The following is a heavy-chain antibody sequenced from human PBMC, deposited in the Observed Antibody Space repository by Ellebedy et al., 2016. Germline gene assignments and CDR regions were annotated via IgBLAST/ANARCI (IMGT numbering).Heavy chain of an antibody. CDR1: GFTFSSYS. D-gene: IGHD1-1*01. CDR2: ISSSSSYI. V-gene: IGHV3-21*04. CDR3: ARGGGRMGPENDG. Sequence: GESLKISXAASGFTFSSYSMNWVRQAPGKGLEWVSSISSSSSYIYYADSVKGRFTISRDNAKNSLYLQMNSLRAEDTAVYYCARGGGRMGPENDGWGQGTLVTVSS. J-gene: IGHJ4*02.